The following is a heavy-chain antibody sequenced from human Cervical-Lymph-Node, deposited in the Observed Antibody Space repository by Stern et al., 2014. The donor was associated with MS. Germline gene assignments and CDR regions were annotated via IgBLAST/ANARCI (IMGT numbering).Heavy chain of an antibody. J-gene: IGHJ4*02. CDR3: ARQVQGFDY. CDR2: ISPYSADT. CDR1: GYSFTIYY. Sequence: EMQLVESGAEVKTPGESLKISCKLSGYSFTIYYIAWVRQIPGQGLQWMVLISPYSADTPCTPSCQRLVTCAADRAITTAYLQWSSLRASDTAMYYCARQVQGFDYWGQGTLVTVSS. V-gene: IGHV5-51*01.